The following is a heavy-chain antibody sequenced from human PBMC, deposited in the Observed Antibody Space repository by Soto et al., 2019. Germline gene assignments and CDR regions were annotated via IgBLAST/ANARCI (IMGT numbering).Heavy chain of an antibody. CDR2: IYYSGST. D-gene: IGHD3-3*01. CDR1: DGSISSSNFH. Sequence: SETLSLTCTVTDGSISSSNFHWAWIRQHPGKGLEWIGYIYYSGSTYYNPSLKSRVTISVDTSKNQFSLKLSSVTAADTAVYYCARSYDFGKWLDPWGQGTLVTVSS. V-gene: IGHV4-31*03. CDR3: ARSYDFGKWLDP. J-gene: IGHJ5*02.